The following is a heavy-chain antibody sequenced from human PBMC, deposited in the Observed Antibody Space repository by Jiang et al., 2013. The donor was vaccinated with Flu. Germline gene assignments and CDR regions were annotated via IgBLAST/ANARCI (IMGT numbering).Heavy chain of an antibody. Sequence: SGSGLVKPSETLSLTCTVSSGSISNYYLSWIRQPPGKGLEWIGYISYSGRTDYHPSLKSRVTISVDRSKNQFSLKLRSVTAADTAVYYCARDRDCGSDCNYYYYGMDVWGQGTTVTVSS. J-gene: IGHJ6*02. CDR2: ISYSGRT. V-gene: IGHV4-59*01. D-gene: IGHD2-21*02. CDR1: SGSISNYY. CDR3: ARDRDCGSDCNYYYYGMDV.